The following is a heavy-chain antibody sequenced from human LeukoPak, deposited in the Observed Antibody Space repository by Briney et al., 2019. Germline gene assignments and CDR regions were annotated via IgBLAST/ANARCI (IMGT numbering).Heavy chain of an antibody. CDR3: ARDGDTGSFAY. D-gene: IGHD1-26*01. J-gene: IGHJ4*02. CDR1: RGSISGYQ. V-gene: IGHV4-59*01. Sequence: PSETLSLTCTVSRGSISGYQWSWIRQPPGKGLQWIGNTSYSGSTNYNPSLNSRVTISLDTSKNQFSLKLSSVTAADTAVYYCARDGDTGSFAYWGQGTLVTVSS. CDR2: TSYSGST.